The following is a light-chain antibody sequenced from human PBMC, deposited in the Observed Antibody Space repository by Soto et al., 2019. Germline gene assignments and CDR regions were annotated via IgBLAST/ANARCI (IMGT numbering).Light chain of an antibody. Sequence: DFPMTQSPSSLSAFVGDRVTITCRASQRIRHYLNWYQQKSGNAPKLLIYAASSLKSGVPSRFSGSGSGTDFTLTISSLQREDFATYYCQQTYSTLYTFGQGSNLEI. CDR3: QQTYSTLYT. CDR1: QRIRHY. J-gene: IGKJ2*01. CDR2: AAS. V-gene: IGKV1-39*01.